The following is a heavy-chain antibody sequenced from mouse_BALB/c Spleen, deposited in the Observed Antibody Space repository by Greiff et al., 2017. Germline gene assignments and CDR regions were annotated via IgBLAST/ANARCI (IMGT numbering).Heavy chain of an antibody. CDR1: GFTFSSYA. CDR2: ISSGGST. D-gene: IGHD1-1*01. V-gene: IGHV5-6-5*01. J-gene: IGHJ1*01. Sequence: DVKLQESGGGLVKPGGSLKLSCAASGFTFSSYAMSWVRQTPEKRLEWVASISSGGSTYYPDSVKGRFTISRDNARNILYLQMSSLRSEDTAMYYCARDATVANFDVWGAGTTVTVSS. CDR3: ARDATVANFDV.